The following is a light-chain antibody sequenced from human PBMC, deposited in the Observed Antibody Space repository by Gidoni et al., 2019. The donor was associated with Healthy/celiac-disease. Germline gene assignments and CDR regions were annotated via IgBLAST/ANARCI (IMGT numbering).Light chain of an antibody. CDR3: QQYNNWPGT. V-gene: IGKV3-15*01. CDR1: QSVSRN. CDR2: GAS. Sequence: EIVMTQSPATLSVSPGERATLSCRASQSVSRNLAWYQQKPGQAPRLLIHGASTRATGIPARFSGSGSGTEFTLTISSLQSEDFAVYYCQQYNNWPGTFGQGTKVEIK. J-gene: IGKJ1*01.